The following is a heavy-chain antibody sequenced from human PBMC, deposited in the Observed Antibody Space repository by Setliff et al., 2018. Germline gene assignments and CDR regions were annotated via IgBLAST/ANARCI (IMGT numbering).Heavy chain of an antibody. CDR1: GFTFSNAW. CDR3: TTGELWADAFDI. V-gene: IGHV3-15*01. CDR2: IKSKTDGGTT. J-gene: IGHJ3*02. D-gene: IGHD1-7*01. Sequence: GGSLRLSCAASGFTFSNAWMSWVRQAPGKGLEWVGRIKSKTDGGTTDYAAPVKGRFTISRDDSKNTLYLQMNSLKTEDTAVYYCTTGELWADAFDIWGQGTMVTVSS.